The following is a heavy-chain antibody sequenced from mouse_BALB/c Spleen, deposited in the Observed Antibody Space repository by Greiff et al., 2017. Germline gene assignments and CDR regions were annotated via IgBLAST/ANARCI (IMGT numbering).Heavy chain of an antibody. Sequence: QVHVKQSGPGLVQPSQSLSITCTVSGFSLTSYGVHWVRQSPGKGLEWLGVIWSGGSTDYNAAFISRLSISKDNSKSQVFFKMNSLQANDTAIYYCARKDGNYDAMDYWGQGTSVTVSS. D-gene: IGHD2-1*01. CDR2: IWSGGST. J-gene: IGHJ4*01. CDR1: GFSLTSYG. V-gene: IGHV2-2*02. CDR3: ARKDGNYDAMDY.